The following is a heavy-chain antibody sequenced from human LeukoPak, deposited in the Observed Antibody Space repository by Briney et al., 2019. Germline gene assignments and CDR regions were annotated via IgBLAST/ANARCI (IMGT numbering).Heavy chain of an antibody. Sequence: ASVTVSCKVSGYTLTELSMHWVRQAPGKGLEWMGGFDPEDGETIYAQKFQGRVTMTEDTSTDTAYMELSSLRSEDTAVYYCATGGTGGRARTAYYYGVDVWGQGTTVTVSS. CDR1: GYTLTELS. J-gene: IGHJ6*02. V-gene: IGHV1-24*01. D-gene: IGHD2-8*02. CDR3: ATGGTGGRARTAYYYGVDV. CDR2: FDPEDGET.